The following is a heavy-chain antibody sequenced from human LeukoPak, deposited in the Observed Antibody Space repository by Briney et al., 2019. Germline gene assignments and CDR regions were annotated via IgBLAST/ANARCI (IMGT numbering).Heavy chain of an antibody. J-gene: IGHJ6*03. CDR3: AKAESTSSGYYYYMDV. Sequence: GGSLRLSCVASGFSFSYGMHWVRQAPGKGLEWLTFIHYDESNEYYADSVKGRFTISRDNSKNTLYLQMNSLRPEDTAVYFCAKAESTSSGYYYYMDVWGKGTSVIVSS. CDR2: IHYDESNE. CDR1: GFSFSYG. D-gene: IGHD6-6*01. V-gene: IGHV3-30*02.